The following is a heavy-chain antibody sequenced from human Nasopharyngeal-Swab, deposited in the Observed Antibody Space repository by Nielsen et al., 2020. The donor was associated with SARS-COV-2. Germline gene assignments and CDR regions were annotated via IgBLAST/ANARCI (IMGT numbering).Heavy chain of an antibody. Sequence: GESLKISCAASGFTFSSYWMSWVRQAPGKGLEWVANIKQDGSEKYYVDSVKGRFTISRDNAKNSLYLQMNSLRAEDTAVYYCARDPNKRPAPAYCGGDCYENYYYGMGVWGQGTTVTVSS. J-gene: IGHJ6*02. CDR3: ARDPNKRPAPAYCGGDCYENYYYGMGV. CDR1: GFTFSSYW. CDR2: IKQDGSEK. V-gene: IGHV3-7*01. D-gene: IGHD2-21*02.